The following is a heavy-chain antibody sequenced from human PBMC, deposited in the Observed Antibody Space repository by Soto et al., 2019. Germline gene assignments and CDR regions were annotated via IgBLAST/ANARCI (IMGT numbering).Heavy chain of an antibody. Sequence: QVQLVESGGGVVQPGRSLRLSCAASGFTFSSYGLHWVRQAPGKGLEWVAVIWSDGSNKYYADSVKGRFTISRDNSQNTLNLQMNRLRAEDTAVYYCAREFWSGPFDYWGQGTLVTVSS. CDR1: GFTFSSYG. V-gene: IGHV3-33*01. CDR3: AREFWSGPFDY. D-gene: IGHD3-3*01. J-gene: IGHJ4*02. CDR2: IWSDGSNK.